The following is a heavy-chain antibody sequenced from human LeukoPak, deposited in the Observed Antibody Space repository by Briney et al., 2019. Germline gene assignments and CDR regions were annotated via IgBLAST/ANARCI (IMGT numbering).Heavy chain of an antibody. J-gene: IGHJ4*02. CDR3: ASLNLSCGGDCLYYFDY. CDR1: GGSISSGGYY. V-gene: IGHV4-31*03. CDR2: IYYSGST. Sequence: SETLSLTCTVSGGSISSGGYYWSWIRQHPGKGLEWIGYIYYSGSTYYNPSLKSRVTISVDTSKNQFSLKLSSVTAADTAVYYCASLNLSCGGDCLYYFDYWGQGTLVTVSS. D-gene: IGHD2-21*02.